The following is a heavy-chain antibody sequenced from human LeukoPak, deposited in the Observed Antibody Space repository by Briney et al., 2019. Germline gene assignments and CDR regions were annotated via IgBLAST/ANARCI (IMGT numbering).Heavy chain of an antibody. J-gene: IGHJ4*02. V-gene: IGHV4-59*01. Sequence: SGTLSLTCTVSGGSISSYYWSWIRQPPGKGLEWIGYIYYSGSTNYNPSLKSRVTISVDTSKNQFSLRLSSVTAADTAVYYCARGAVVVPAAMYFDYWGQGTLVTVSS. CDR2: IYYSGST. CDR3: ARGAVVVPAAMYFDY. D-gene: IGHD2-2*01. CDR1: GGSISSYY.